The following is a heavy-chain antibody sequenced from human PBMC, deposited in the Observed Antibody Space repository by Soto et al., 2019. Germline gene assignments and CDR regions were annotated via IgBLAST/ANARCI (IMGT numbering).Heavy chain of an antibody. J-gene: IGHJ3*02. CDR3: AREIAAGGNYDFDAFDI. CDR1: GFTFSSYA. V-gene: IGHV3-30-3*01. Sequence: QVQLVESGGGVVQPGRSLRLSCAASGFTFSSYAMHWVRQAPGKGLEWVAVISYAGNNKYYADSVKGRFTISRDNSKNTFNMQMNSLRAEDTAVYYCAREIAAGGNYDFDAFDIWVQGTMVTVSS. D-gene: IGHD6-13*01. CDR2: ISYAGNNK.